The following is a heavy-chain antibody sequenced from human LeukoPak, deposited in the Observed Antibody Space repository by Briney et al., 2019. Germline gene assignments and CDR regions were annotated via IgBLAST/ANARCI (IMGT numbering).Heavy chain of an antibody. CDR2: IASDGNYR. CDR3: ANLPYNWNEYFDDY. Sequence: PGGSLRLSCAASRFTFTNYGVHWVRQAPGKGLEWVAYIASDGNYRDYVDSVRGRFTVSRDNSKNTLYLQMDSLRAEDTAVYYCANLPYNWNEYFDDYWGQGTLVTVSS. D-gene: IGHD1-1*01. V-gene: IGHV3-30*02. CDR1: RFTFTNYG. J-gene: IGHJ4*02.